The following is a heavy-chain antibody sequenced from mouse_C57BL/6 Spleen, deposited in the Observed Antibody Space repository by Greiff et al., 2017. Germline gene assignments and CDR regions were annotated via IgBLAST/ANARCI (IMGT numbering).Heavy chain of an antibody. V-gene: IGHV2-9-1*01. D-gene: IGHD2-1*01. CDR1: GFSLTSYA. CDR3: ARNKGDYGNYESGFYYAMDY. Sequence: QVQLKESGPGLVAPSQSLSITCTVSGFSLTSYAISWVRQPPGKGLEWLGVIWTGGGTNYNSALKSRLSISKDNSKSQVFLKMNSLQTDDTARYYCARNKGDYGNYESGFYYAMDYWGQGTSVTVSS. J-gene: IGHJ4*01. CDR2: IWTGGGT.